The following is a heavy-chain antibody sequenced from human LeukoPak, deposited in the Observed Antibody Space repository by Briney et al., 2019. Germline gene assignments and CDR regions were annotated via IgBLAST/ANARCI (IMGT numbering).Heavy chain of an antibody. CDR1: GFTFSGYG. D-gene: IGHD4-23*01. CDR2: IHYDGSDK. Sequence: GGSRRLSCVASGFTFSGYGMQWVRQAPGKGLEWVAFIHYDGSDKYYADSVKGRFTISRDNSKNTLYLQMNSLRAEDTAVYYCAKDLGNSFDYWGQRTLVTVSS. V-gene: IGHV3-30*02. J-gene: IGHJ4*02. CDR3: AKDLGNSFDY.